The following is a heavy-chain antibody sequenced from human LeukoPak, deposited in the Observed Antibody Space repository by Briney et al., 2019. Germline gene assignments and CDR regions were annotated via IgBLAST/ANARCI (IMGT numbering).Heavy chain of an antibody. J-gene: IGHJ4*02. V-gene: IGHV4-59*01. Sequence: PSETLSLTCTVSGGSISSDYWSWIRQPPGKGLEWIGYMYYSGSTQYNPSLKSRVTISVDTSKNRFSLKLSSVSAADTAVYYRARDVSMLIDYWGQGTLVTVSS. CDR2: MYYSGST. CDR3: ARDVSMLIDY. CDR1: GGSISSDY. D-gene: IGHD2-8*01.